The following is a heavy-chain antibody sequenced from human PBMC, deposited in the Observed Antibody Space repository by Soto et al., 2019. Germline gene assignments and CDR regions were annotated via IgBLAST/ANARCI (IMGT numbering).Heavy chain of an antibody. CDR1: GYSFTSYW. CDR2: IYPGDSDT. D-gene: IGHD3-10*01. Sequence: GESLKISCKGSGYSFTSYWIGWVRQMPGKGLEWMGIIYPGDSDTRYSPSFQGQVTISADKSISTAYLQWSSLKASDTAMYYCAPSPGPMVREGDSYYGMDVWSQGSTVTVS. CDR3: APSPGPMVREGDSYYGMDV. J-gene: IGHJ6*02. V-gene: IGHV5-51*01.